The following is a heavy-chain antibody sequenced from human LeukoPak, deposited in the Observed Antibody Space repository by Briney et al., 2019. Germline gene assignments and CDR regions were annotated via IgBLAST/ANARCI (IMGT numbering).Heavy chain of an antibody. CDR1: GFTFSSYA. D-gene: IGHD6-25*01. J-gene: IGHJ4*02. CDR3: AKDPAAATSRDY. V-gene: IGHV3-23*01. CDR2: ISGSGGST. Sequence: PGGSLRLSCAASGFTFSSYAMSSVRQGPGKRLWWVSAISGSGGSTYYADSVKGRFTISRDNSKNTLYLQMNSLRAEDTAVYYCAKDPAAATSRDYWGQGTLVTVSS.